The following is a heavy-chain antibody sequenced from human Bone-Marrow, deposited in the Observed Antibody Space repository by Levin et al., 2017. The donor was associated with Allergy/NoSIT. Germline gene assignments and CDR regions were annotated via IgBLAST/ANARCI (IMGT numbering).Heavy chain of an antibody. D-gene: IGHD5-24*01. J-gene: IGHJ4*02. V-gene: IGHV4-31*03. CDR1: SGSITSVDSY. CDR2: IYYNGNP. Sequence: SQTLSLTCPVSSGSITSVDSYWSWIRQHPGKGLEWLGSIYYNGNPYNNPSLKSRVTISMDTSENQFSLKMTSVTAADTAVYYCASGRDAYNTGYWGQGTLVTVSS. CDR3: ASGRDAYNTGY.